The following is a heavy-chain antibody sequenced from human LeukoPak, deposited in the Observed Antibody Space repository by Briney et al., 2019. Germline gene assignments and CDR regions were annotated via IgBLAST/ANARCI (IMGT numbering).Heavy chain of an antibody. Sequence: PSETLSLTCAVYGGSFSGYYWSWIRQPPGKGLEWIGEINHSGSTNYNPSLKSRVTISVDTSKNQFSLKLSSVTAADTAVYYCARGGWVCSGGSCYATGGMLDYWGQGTLVTVSS. CDR3: ARGGWVCSGGSCYATGGMLDY. J-gene: IGHJ4*02. V-gene: IGHV4-34*01. CDR2: INHSGST. D-gene: IGHD2-15*01. CDR1: GGSFSGYY.